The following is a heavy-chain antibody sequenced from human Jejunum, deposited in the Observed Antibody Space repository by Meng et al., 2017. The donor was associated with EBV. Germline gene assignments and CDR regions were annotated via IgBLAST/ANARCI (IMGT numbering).Heavy chain of an antibody. CDR2: THYSETS. CDR1: GDSVRRYY. CDR3: TRGSTGAFNA. J-gene: IGHJ5*02. Sequence: QLRLQESGPGLVKPWEILSLTCTVTGDSVRRYYWSWIRQSPEKGLEWIGYTHYSETSIYSPSLMSRATISVDTSNSQFSLKLNSVTAADTAIYYCTRGSTGAFNAWGQGILVTVSS. V-gene: IGHV4-59*02. D-gene: IGHD1-26*01.